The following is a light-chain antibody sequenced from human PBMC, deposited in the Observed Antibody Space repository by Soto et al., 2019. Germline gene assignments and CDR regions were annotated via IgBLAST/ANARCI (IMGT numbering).Light chain of an antibody. CDR1: QSVSSN. CDR3: QHYNALLLT. V-gene: IGKV3-15*01. J-gene: IGKJ4*01. Sequence: EIVMTQSPATLSVSLGERATLSCRASQSVSSNLAWYQQKPGQAPRLLIFGASTRATGIPARFSGSGSGTEFTLTISSLQSEDFAVYHCQHYNALLLTFGGGTKVEIK. CDR2: GAS.